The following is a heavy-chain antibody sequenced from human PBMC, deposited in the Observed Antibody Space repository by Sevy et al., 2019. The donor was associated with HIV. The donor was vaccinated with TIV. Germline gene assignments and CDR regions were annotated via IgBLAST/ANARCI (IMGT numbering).Heavy chain of an antibody. CDR3: ARDHCSSTSCYTEYSSSSFDY. D-gene: IGHD2-2*02. CDR1: GYTFTSYG. CDR2: ISAYNGNT. Sequence: ASVKVSCKASGYTFTSYGMSWVRQAPGQGLEWMGWISAYNGNTNYAQKLQGRVTMTTDTSTSTAYMELRSLRSDDTAVYYCARDHCSSTSCYTEYSSSSFDYWGQGTLVTVSS. V-gene: IGHV1-18*01. J-gene: IGHJ4*02.